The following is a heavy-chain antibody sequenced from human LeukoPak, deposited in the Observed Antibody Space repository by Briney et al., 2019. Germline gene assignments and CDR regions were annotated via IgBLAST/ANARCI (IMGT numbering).Heavy chain of an antibody. V-gene: IGHV5-51*01. CDR1: GYSFPNYW. D-gene: IGHD3-10*01. Sequence: AGESLKISCKGSGYSFPNYWIGWVRQMPGKGLEWMAIIYPGDSDTRYSPSFQGQVTISADTSISTAYLQWSSLKASDTAVYYCARPGGSGSYYYFYGINAWGQGTTVTVSS. J-gene: IGHJ6*02. CDR3: ARPGGSGSYYYFYGINA. CDR2: IYPGDSDT.